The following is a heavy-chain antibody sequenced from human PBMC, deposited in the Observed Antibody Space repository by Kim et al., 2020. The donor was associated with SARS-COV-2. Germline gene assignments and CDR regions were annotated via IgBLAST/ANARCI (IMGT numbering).Heavy chain of an antibody. CDR1: GFTFSSYW. J-gene: IGHJ4*02. V-gene: IGHV3-74*01. CDR3: YFYYDSSAPGGH. D-gene: IGHD3-22*01. Sequence: GVSLRLSCAASGFTFSSYWMNWVRQAPGKGLVWVSVINSDGSTTNYADSVKGRFTISRDNAKNTLYLQMNSLRAEDTAVYYCYFYYDSSAPGGHWGQGTLVTVSS. CDR2: INSDGSTT.